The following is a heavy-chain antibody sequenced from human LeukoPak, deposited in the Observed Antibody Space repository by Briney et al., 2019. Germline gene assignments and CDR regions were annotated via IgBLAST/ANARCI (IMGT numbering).Heavy chain of an antibody. J-gene: IGHJ4*02. CDR1: GFDFSIYT. CDR2: ISGSGNGGSR. CDR3: VKDFGRIRGTPDS. Sequence: GGSLRLSCSASGFDFSIYTMYWVRQAPGKGPEYVSTISGSGNGGSRYYADSVKGRFTISRDDSKSIVYLQMNNLRSEDTAVYYCVKDFGRIRGTPDSWGQGTLVTVSS. V-gene: IGHV3-64D*06. D-gene: IGHD1-26*01.